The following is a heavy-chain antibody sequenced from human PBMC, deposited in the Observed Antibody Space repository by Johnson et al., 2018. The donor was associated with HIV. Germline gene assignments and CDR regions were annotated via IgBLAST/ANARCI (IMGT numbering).Heavy chain of an antibody. J-gene: IGHJ3*02. Sequence: VQLVESGGGVVQPGRSLRLSCAASGFTFSSYGMHWVRQAPGKGLEWVAGMWYDGSEKNYADFVNGRFTISSDTSTNTLHLQMNSLRAEDMAVYYCAKCIWGSSLIDAFDIWGQGTLVTVSA. D-gene: IGHD6-13*01. CDR1: GFTFSSYG. CDR2: MWYDGSEK. V-gene: IGHV3-33*06. CDR3: AKCIWGSSLIDAFDI.